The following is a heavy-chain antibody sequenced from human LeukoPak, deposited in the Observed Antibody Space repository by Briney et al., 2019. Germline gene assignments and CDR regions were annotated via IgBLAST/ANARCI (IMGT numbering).Heavy chain of an antibody. CDR3: ARDRLAAGSPYYYYYMYV. J-gene: IGHJ6*03. CDR2: IYTSGST. V-gene: IGHV4-4*07. CDR1: GGSISSYY. Sequence: SEALSLTRTVSGGSISSYYWSWIRQPAGKGLEWIGRIYTSGSTNYNPSLKSRVTMSVDTSKNQFSLKLSSVTAADTAVYYCARDRLAAGSPYYYYYMYVWGKGTTVTVSS. D-gene: IGHD6-13*01.